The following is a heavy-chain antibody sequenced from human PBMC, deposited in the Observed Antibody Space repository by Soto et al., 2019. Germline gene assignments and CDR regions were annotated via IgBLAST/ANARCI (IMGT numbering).Heavy chain of an antibody. CDR3: ARASNNFNWFQEAFDI. J-gene: IGHJ3*02. V-gene: IGHV5-51*01. D-gene: IGHD3-9*01. CDR2: MYPGDSDI. CDR1: GYSFTTYW. Sequence: GESLKISCKVYGYSFTTYWIGWVRQMPGKGLEWMGIMYPGDSDIRYSPSFEGQVTISADRSISTAYLQWSSLKASDTAMYYCARASNNFNWFQEAFDIWGQATMVTVS.